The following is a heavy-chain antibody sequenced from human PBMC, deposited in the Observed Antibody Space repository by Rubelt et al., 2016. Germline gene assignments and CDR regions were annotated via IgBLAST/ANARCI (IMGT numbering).Heavy chain of an antibody. Sequence: QPGGSLSLSCEASGFTLGGHAMNWVRQVPGKGLEWISYISSSSGNIWYADSVKGRFTVSRDNAKNSLYLQMNSLRDEDTAVYYCAKDLVGNDAFDIWGQGTMVTVSS. CDR3: AKDLVGNDAFDI. V-gene: IGHV3-48*02. CDR2: ISSSSGNI. D-gene: IGHD4-23*01. CDR1: GFTLGGHA. J-gene: IGHJ3*02.